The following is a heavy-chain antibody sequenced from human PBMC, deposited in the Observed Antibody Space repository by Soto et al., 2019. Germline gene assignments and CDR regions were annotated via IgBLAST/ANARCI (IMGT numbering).Heavy chain of an antibody. V-gene: IGHV3-64*01. CDR3: ARDRSDYDILTGYNPSYYFXY. J-gene: IGHJ4*01. CDR1: GFTFSSYA. D-gene: IGHD3-9*01. CDR2: ISSNGGST. Sequence: GGSLRLSCAASGFTFSSYAMHWVRQAPGKGLEYVSAISSNGGSTYYANSVKGGFTISRDNSKNTLYLQMGSLRAEDMAVYYCARDRSDYDILTGYNPSYYFXYWGQGTLVTVSS.